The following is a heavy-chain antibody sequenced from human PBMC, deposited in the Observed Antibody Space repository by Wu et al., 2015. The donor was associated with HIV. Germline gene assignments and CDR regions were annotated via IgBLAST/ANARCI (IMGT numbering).Heavy chain of an antibody. V-gene: IGHV1-18*01. Sequence: QVQLVQSGAEVKKPGASVKVSCKASGYNFFSYGISWVRQAPGQGLEWMGWISAYNGNTNYAQKFQGRVTMTTDTSTRTAYMELRSLKSDDTAVYYCARDQGKYYDPTGYYYVPNTPFDIWGQGTLVTVSS. D-gene: IGHD3-22*01. CDR2: ISAYNGNT. J-gene: IGHJ3*02. CDR1: GYNFFSYG. CDR3: ARDQGKYYDPTGYYYVPNTPFDI.